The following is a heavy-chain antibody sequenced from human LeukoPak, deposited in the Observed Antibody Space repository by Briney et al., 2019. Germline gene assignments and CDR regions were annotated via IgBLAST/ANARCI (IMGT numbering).Heavy chain of an antibody. V-gene: IGHV3-15*01. CDR3: TTDRGRTELPLFAS. CDR1: GFTFSSAW. D-gene: IGHD1-26*01. CDR2: IKSKTDGGTT. J-gene: IGHJ5*01. Sequence: GGSLRLSCAASGFTFSSAWMGWLRQAPGKGLQWVGRIKSKTDGGTTDYAAPVKVRFTISRDDSKTTLYLQMSSLKIEDTAVYYCTTDRGRTELPLFASWGQGTLVTVSS.